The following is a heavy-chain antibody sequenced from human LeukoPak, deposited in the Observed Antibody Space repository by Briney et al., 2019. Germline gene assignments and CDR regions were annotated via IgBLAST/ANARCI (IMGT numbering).Heavy chain of an antibody. D-gene: IGHD6-25*01. Sequence: SETLSLTCTVSGGSISSYYWSWIRQPVGKGLEWIGRICASGSTNYNPSLKSRVTISVDTSKNQFSLKLSSVAAADTAVYYCASSSGTDYWGQGTLVTVSS. CDR3: ASSSGTDY. J-gene: IGHJ4*02. CDR1: GGSISSYY. V-gene: IGHV4-4*07. CDR2: ICASGST.